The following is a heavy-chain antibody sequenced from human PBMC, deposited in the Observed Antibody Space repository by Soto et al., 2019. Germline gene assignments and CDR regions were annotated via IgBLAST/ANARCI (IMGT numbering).Heavy chain of an antibody. CDR1: GYSFTSYW. Sequence: PGESLKISCKGSGYSFTSYWIGWVRQMPGKGLEWMGIIYPGDSDTRYSPSFQGQVTISADKSISTAYLQWSSLKASDTAMYYCARSEYYDILTGYYFGQFVPDYWGQGTLVTVSS. J-gene: IGHJ4*02. D-gene: IGHD3-9*01. CDR2: IYPGDSDT. CDR3: ARSEYYDILTGYYFGQFVPDY. V-gene: IGHV5-51*01.